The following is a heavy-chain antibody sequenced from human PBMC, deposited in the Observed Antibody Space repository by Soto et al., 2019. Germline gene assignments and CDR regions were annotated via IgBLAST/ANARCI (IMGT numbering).Heavy chain of an antibody. J-gene: IGHJ4*02. CDR3: ARGVGSSPPRY. CDR2: IYASGSP. V-gene: IGHV4-59*01. CDR1: GGSISVYY. Sequence: SETLSLTCTISGGSISVYYWSWVRQPPGHELEWIGYIYASGSPYYNPSLRSRVTISADTSKNQISLKLTSPTAADTAVYYCARGVGSSPPRYWGRGTLVTCPQ. D-gene: IGHD1-26*01.